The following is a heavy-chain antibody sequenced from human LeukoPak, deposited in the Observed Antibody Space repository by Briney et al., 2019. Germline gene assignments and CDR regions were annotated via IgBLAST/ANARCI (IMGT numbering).Heavy chain of an antibody. CDR1: GFTFSSYS. CDR3: AKGIITPDY. CDR2: ISSSSSTI. J-gene: IGHJ4*02. V-gene: IGHV3-48*04. D-gene: IGHD2-15*01. Sequence: GRSLRLSCAASGFTFSSYSMNWVRQAPGKGLEWVSYISSSSSTIYYADSVKGRFTISRDNAKNSLYLQMNSLRAAEDTAVYHCAKGIITPDYWGQGTLVTVSS.